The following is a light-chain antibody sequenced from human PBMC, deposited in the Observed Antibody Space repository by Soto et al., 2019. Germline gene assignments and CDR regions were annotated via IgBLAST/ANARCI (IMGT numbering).Light chain of an antibody. CDR2: EGS. V-gene: IGLV2-23*01. CDR3: CSYADSNTYVV. CDR1: SSDVGGYNL. Sequence: QSALTQPASVSGSPGQSITISCTGTSSDVGGYNLVSWYQQHPDKAPKLVIYEGSKRPSGVSSRFSGSKSGNTASLTISGLQAEDEAEYYCCSYADSNTYVVFGGGTKVTV. J-gene: IGLJ2*01.